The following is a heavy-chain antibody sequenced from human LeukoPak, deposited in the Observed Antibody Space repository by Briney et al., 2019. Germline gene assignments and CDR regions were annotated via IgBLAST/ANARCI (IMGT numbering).Heavy chain of an antibody. CDR2: ISGSGGST. J-gene: IGHJ4*02. V-gene: IGHV3-23*01. D-gene: IGHD3-9*01. Sequence: PGGSLRLSCAASGFTFSSYAMSWVRQAPGKGLEWVSAISGSGGSTYYADSVKGRFTISRDNSKDTLYLQMNSLRAEDTAVYYCAKGLFRYFDWLLSHDDYWGQGTLVTVSS. CDR3: AKGLFRYFDWLLSHDDY. CDR1: GFTFSSYA.